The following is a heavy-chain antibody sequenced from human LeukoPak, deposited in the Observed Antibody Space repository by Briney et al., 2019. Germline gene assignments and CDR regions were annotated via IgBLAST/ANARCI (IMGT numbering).Heavy chain of an antibody. CDR3: AREENGWNGSDDAFGI. Sequence: SETLSLTCTVSGGSVSSGSYYWSWIRQPPGKGLEWIGYIYYSGSTNYNPSLKSRVTISVDTSKNQFSLKLSSVTAADTAVYYCAREENGWNGSDDAFGIWGQGTMVTVSS. J-gene: IGHJ3*02. CDR2: IYYSGST. D-gene: IGHD1-1*01. CDR1: GGSVSSGSYY. V-gene: IGHV4-61*01.